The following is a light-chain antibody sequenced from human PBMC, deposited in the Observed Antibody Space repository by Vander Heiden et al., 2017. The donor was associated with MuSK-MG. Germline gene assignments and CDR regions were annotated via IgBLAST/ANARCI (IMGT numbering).Light chain of an antibody. Sequence: PGDRATLSCRATQSVHSNYLAWYQQKPGQAPRLLVYGASSTATGIPDRLSGSGSGTDFTLTISRLEPEDFAVYYCQQDGSSPETFGQGTKLEIK. V-gene: IGKV3-20*01. CDR1: QSVHSNY. CDR3: QQDGSSPET. J-gene: IGKJ2*01. CDR2: GAS.